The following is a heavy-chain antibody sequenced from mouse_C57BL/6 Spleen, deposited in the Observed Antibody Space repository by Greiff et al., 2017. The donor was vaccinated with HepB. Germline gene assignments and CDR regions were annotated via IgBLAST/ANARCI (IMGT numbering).Heavy chain of an antibody. D-gene: IGHD2-5*01. CDR3: ASGPVTGAMDY. CDR1: GFSLTSYG. CDR2: IWGVGST. J-gene: IGHJ4*01. V-gene: IGHV2-6*01. Sequence: VKLVESGPGLVAPSQSLSITCTVSGFSLTSYGVDWVRQSPGKGLEWLGVIWGVGSTNYNSALKSRLSISKDNSKSQVFLKMNSLQTDDTAMYYCASGPVTGAMDYWGQGTSVTVSS.